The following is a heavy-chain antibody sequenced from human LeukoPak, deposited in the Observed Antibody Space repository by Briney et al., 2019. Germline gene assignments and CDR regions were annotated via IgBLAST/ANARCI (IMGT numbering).Heavy chain of an antibody. V-gene: IGHV4-59*08. CDR2: IYYSGST. D-gene: IGHD5-24*01. CDR1: GGPISSFY. J-gene: IGHJ4*02. Sequence: PSQTLSLTCTVSGGPISSFYWSWIRQPPGKGLEWIGYIYYSGSTNYNPSLKSRVTISVDTSKNQFSLKVTSVTAADTAVYYCARHLRKDGYNYYFDYWGQGTLVTVSS. CDR3: ARHLRKDGYNYYFDY.